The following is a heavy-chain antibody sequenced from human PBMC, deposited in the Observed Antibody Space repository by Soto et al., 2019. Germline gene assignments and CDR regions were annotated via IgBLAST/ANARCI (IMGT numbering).Heavy chain of an antibody. V-gene: IGHV1-2*04. J-gene: IGHJ4*02. CDR2: INPNSGGT. CDR3: ARWEAAAGSGFDY. Sequence: ASVEVSCEASGYSFTSYAMRWVCHSPGQRLEWMGWINPNSGGTNYAQKFQGWVTMTRDTSISTAYMELSRLRSDDTAVYYCARWEAAAGSGFDYWGQGTLVTVSS. D-gene: IGHD6-13*01. CDR1: GYSFTSYA.